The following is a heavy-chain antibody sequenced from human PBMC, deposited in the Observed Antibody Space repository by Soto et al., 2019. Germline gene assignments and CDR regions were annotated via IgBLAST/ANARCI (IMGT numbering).Heavy chain of an antibody. CDR3: ARRLAVTGTLEYYFDY. Sequence: QLQLQESGPRLVKPSETLSLTCTVSGGSISSSIYYWGWIRQPPGKGLEWIGNIYYSGSTYYNPSLQSRVTISGDTSKNQFSRRLNSVTASDTAVYYCARRLAVTGTLEYYFDYWGQGSLVTVSS. CDR1: GGSISSSIYY. CDR2: IYYSGST. J-gene: IGHJ4*02. D-gene: IGHD6-19*01. V-gene: IGHV4-39*01.